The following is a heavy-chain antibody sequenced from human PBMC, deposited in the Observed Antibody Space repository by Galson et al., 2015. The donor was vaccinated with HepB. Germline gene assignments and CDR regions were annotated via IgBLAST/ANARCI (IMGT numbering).Heavy chain of an antibody. CDR3: VRESLMTMVTFDL. V-gene: IGHV3-33*01. D-gene: IGHD4/OR15-4a*01. CDR1: GFTFSRHG. J-gene: IGHJ4*02. Sequence: SLRLSCAASGFTFSRHGIHWVRQAPGKGLECVAMIWHDGSNQLYADSVKGRFTISRDNSKNKLYLQMNSLRAEDTAIYYCVRESLMTMVTFDLWGRGTRVTVSS. CDR2: IWHDGSNQ.